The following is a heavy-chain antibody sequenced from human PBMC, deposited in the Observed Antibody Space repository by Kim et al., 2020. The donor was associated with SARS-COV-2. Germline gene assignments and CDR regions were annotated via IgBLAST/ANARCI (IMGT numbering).Heavy chain of an antibody. CDR2: ISGDGGST. J-gene: IGHJ5*02. Sequence: GGSLRLSCAASGFTFDDYAMHWVRQAPGKGLEWVSLISGDGGSTYYADSVKGRFTISRDNSKNSLYLQMNSLRTEDTALYYCAKESPEGGRAGWFDPWGQGTLVTVSS. D-gene: IGHD1-26*01. V-gene: IGHV3-43*02. CDR1: GFTFDDYA. CDR3: AKESPEGGRAGWFDP.